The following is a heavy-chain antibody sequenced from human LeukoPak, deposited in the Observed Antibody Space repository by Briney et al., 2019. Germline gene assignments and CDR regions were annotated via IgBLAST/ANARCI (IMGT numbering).Heavy chain of an antibody. Sequence: SVKVSCKASGGTFSSYAISWVRQAPGQGLEWMGGIIPIFGTANYAQKFQGRVTITADKSTSTAYMELSSLRSEDTAVYYCASKYYDILTGYPYWAQGTLVTVSS. CDR1: GGTFSSYA. D-gene: IGHD3-9*01. CDR3: ASKYYDILTGYPY. V-gene: IGHV1-69*06. CDR2: IIPIFGTA. J-gene: IGHJ4*02.